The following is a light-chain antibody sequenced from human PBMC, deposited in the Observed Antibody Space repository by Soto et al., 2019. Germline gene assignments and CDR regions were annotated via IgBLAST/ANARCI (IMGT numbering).Light chain of an antibody. J-gene: IGKJ4*01. V-gene: IGKV1-39*01. CDR1: QGISSH. CDR2: AAS. CDR3: QHSHSTPLT. Sequence: DIQMTQSPSSLSASVGDRVTITCRASQGISSHLNWYQQKPGKAPKLLIYAASSLQSGVPSRFSGSGSGTDFTLTISSLQPEDFATYSCQHSHSTPLTFGGGTKVDI.